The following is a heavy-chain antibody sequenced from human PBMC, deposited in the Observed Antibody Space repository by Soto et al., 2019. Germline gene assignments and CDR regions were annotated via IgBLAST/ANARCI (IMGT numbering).Heavy chain of an antibody. Sequence: SETLSLTCTVSGGSISSHYWSWVRQAPGKGLEWIGHIYYRGSTNYNPSLRSRSTISVDTSKNQFSLKLNSVTAADAAVYYCARDGREASGMDVWGQGTKVTVSS. V-gene: IGHV4-59*11. J-gene: IGHJ6*02. CDR1: GGSISSHY. CDR2: IYYRGST. D-gene: IGHD1-26*01. CDR3: ARDGREASGMDV.